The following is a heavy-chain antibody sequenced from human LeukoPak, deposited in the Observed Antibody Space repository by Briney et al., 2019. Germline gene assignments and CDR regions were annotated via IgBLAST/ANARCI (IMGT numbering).Heavy chain of an antibody. CDR1: GGTFSSYA. J-gene: IGHJ4*02. CDR3: SAGYFGSNSYYQGNYFDY. D-gene: IGHD3-22*01. Sequence: SVKVSCKASGGTFSSYAINWMRQAPGQGLEWMGGIIPIFGTTNYAQKFQGRVTITADESTSTAYMELSSLRSEDTALYYCSAGYFGSNSYYQGNYFDYWGQGTLVTVSS. V-gene: IGHV1-69*01. CDR2: IIPIFGTT.